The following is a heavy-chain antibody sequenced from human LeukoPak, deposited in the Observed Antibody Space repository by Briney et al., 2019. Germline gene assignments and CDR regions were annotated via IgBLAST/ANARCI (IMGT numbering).Heavy chain of an antibody. CDR1: GYTLTELS. CDR3: ATDYKRPPYYYYYGMDV. V-gene: IGHV1-24*01. CDR2: FDPEDGET. D-gene: IGHD3-10*01. J-gene: IGHJ6*02. Sequence: ASVKVSCQVSGYTLTELSMHWVRQAPGKGLEWMGGFDPEDGETIYAQKFQGRVTMTEDTSTDTAYMELSSLRSEDTAVYYCATDYKRPPYYYYYGMDVWGQGTTVTVSS.